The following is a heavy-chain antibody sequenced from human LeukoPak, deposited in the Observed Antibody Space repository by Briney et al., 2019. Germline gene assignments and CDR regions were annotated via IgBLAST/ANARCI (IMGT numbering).Heavy chain of an antibody. V-gene: IGHV3-7*01. CDR2: NKQDGSDI. Sequence: KSGGSLRLSCAASGFTFSNYWMSWVRQAPGKGLEWVANNKQDGSDIYYVDSVKGRFTISRDNAKNSLYLQMNSLRAEDTAVYYCTRSGTYVFDFWGQGTLVTVSS. CDR1: GFTFSNYW. D-gene: IGHD1-26*01. CDR3: TRSGTYVFDF. J-gene: IGHJ4*02.